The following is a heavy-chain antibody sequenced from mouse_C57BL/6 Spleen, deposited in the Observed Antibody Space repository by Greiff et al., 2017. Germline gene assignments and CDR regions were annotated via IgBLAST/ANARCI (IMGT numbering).Heavy chain of an antibody. V-gene: IGHV1-52*01. D-gene: IGHD1-1*01. Sequence: QVHVKQSGAELVRPGSSVKLSCKASGYTFTSYWMHWVKQRPIQGLEWIGNIDPSDSETHYNQKFKDKATLTVDKSSSTAYMQLSSLTSEDSAVYYCARRGVITTVVDWYFDVWGTGTTVTVSS. CDR3: ARRGVITTVVDWYFDV. CDR1: GYTFTSYW. CDR2: IDPSDSET. J-gene: IGHJ1*03.